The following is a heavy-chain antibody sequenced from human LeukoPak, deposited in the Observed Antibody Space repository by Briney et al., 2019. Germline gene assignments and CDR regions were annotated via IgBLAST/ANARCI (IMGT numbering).Heavy chain of an antibody. J-gene: IGHJ4*02. CDR3: ARLHYDLLTGTD. CDR1: GFSFTSFW. CDR2: IDPSDSYT. V-gene: IGHV5-10-1*01. D-gene: IGHD3-9*01. Sequence: GESLKISCKGSGFSFTSFWISWVRQMPGKSLEWMGRIDPSDSYTDYNPSFQGHVTISADKSISTAFLQWSSLRASDTAIYYCARLHYDLLTGTDWGQGTLVTVSS.